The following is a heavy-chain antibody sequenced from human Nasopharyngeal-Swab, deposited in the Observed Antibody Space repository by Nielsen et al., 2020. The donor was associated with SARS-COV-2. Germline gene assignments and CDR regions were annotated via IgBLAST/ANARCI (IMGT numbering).Heavy chain of an antibody. CDR3: ARVFDYYDSSGYYIRYYYYYMDV. CDR2: IYYSGST. J-gene: IGHJ6*03. D-gene: IGHD3-22*01. V-gene: IGHV4-59*01. CDR1: GGSISSYY. Sequence: SETLSLTYTVSGGSISSYYWSWIRQPPGKGLEWIGYIYYSGSTNYHPSLKSRVTISVDTSKNQFSLKLSSVTAADTAVYYCARVFDYYDSSGYYIRYYYYYMDVWGKGTTVTVSS.